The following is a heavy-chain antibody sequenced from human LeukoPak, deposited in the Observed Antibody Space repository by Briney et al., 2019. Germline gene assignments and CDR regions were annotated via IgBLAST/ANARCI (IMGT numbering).Heavy chain of an antibody. Sequence: GGSLRLSCAASGFTVSSNYMSWVRQAPGKGLEWVSLIYSGGSTYYADSVKGRFTTSRDNSKNTLYLQMNSLRAEDTAVYYRAKEIWPTVTIPGRTYFDYWGQGTLVTVSS. CDR1: GFTVSSNY. J-gene: IGHJ4*02. CDR2: IYSGGST. V-gene: IGHV3-53*01. CDR3: AKEIWPTVTIPGRTYFDY. D-gene: IGHD4-17*01.